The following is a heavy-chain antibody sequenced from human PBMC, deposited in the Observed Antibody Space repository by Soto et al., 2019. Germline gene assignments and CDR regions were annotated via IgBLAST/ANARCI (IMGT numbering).Heavy chain of an antibody. CDR2: IIPIFGTA. CDR1: GGTFSSYA. Sequence: SVKVSCKASGGTFSSYAISWVRQAPGQGLEWMGGIIPIFGTANYAQKFQGRVTITADKSTSTAYLELSSLRSEDTAVYYCARDLSSSYYYYGMDVWGQGTTVTVSS. CDR3: ARDLSSSYYYYGMDV. D-gene: IGHD6-6*01. J-gene: IGHJ6*02. V-gene: IGHV1-69*06.